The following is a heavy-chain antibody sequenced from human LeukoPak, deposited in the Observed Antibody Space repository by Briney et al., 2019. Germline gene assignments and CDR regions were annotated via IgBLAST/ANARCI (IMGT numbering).Heavy chain of an antibody. CDR1: GFTFSSYA. Sequence: TGRSLRLSCAASGFTFSSYAMTWVRQAPGKGLEWVSAISGSGGSTYYADSVKGRFTISRDNSKNTLYLQMNSLRADDTAVYSCARTTSTYYYGSGSFFVYWGQGTLVTVSS. V-gene: IGHV3-23*01. CDR2: ISGSGGST. J-gene: IGHJ4*02. D-gene: IGHD3-10*01. CDR3: ARTTSTYYYGSGSFFVY.